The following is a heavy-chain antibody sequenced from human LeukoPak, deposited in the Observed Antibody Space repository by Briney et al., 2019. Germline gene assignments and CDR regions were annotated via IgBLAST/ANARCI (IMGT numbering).Heavy chain of an antibody. CDR3: ARDPAGDPYYYYYYMDV. V-gene: IGHV3-30*01. CDR2: ISYDGSNK. CDR1: GFTFSSYA. Sequence: GRSLRLSCAASGFTFSSYAMRWVRQAPGKGLEWVAVISYDGSNKYYADSVKGRFTISRDNSKNTLYLQMNSLRAEDTAVYYCARDPAGDPYYYYYYMDVWGKGTTVTVSS. J-gene: IGHJ6*03.